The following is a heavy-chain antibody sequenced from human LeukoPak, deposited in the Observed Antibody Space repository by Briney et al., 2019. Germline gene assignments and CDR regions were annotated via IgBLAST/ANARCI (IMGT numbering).Heavy chain of an antibody. CDR2: ISYDGSNK. V-gene: IGHV3-30*18. Sequence: GGSLRLSCAASGFTFSSYGMHWVRQAPGKELEWVAVISYDGSNKYYADSVKGRFTISRDNSKNTLYLQMNSLRAEDTAVYYCAKLRGYNDYWGQGTLVTVSS. J-gene: IGHJ4*02. D-gene: IGHD5-18*01. CDR1: GFTFSSYG. CDR3: AKLRGYNDY.